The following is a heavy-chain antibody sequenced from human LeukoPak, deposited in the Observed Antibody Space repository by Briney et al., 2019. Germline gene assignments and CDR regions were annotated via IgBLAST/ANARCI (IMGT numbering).Heavy chain of an antibody. CDR2: IVVGSGDT. CDR3: AREYEVVESSGSRSSFEY. D-gene: IGHD3-22*01. J-gene: IGHJ4*02. V-gene: IGHV1-58*01. Sequence: SVKVSCKASGFTFTSSAVQWVRQARGQRLEWIGWIVVGSGDTNSAQKFQERVTITRDMSARTAYMELSSLRSEDTAVYYCAREYEVVESSGSRSSFEYWGQGTLVTVAS. CDR1: GFTFTSSA.